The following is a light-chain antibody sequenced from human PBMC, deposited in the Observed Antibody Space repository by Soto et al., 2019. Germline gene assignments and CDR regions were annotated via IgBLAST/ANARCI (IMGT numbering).Light chain of an antibody. Sequence: DIQMTQSPSTVSASVGDGVTITCRASQSISTWLAWYQQKPGNAPKLLIYDASTLESGVPSGFSGSGSGTEFTLTISSLQPDDFATYYCQQYNSYSYTFGQGTKLEIK. CDR3: QQYNSYSYT. V-gene: IGKV1-5*01. CDR1: QSISTW. CDR2: DAS. J-gene: IGKJ2*01.